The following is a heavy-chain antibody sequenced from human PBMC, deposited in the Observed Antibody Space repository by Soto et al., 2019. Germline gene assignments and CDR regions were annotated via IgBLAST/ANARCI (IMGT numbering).Heavy chain of an antibody. V-gene: IGHV4-59*08. D-gene: IGHD6-13*01. CDR2: IYYSGST. Sequence: ESLSLTYTGSGGSVSSYYWSWIRQPPGKGLEWIGYIYYSGSTNYNPSLKSRVTISVDTSKNQFSLKLSSVTAADTAVYYCARRYSSAFDIWGQGTMVTVSS. J-gene: IGHJ3*02. CDR3: ARRYSSAFDI. CDR1: GGSVSSYY.